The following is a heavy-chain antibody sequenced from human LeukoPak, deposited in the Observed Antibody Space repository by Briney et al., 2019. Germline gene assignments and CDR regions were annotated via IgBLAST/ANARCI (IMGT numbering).Heavy chain of an antibody. Sequence: GGSLRLFCAASRFTFSSAWMSWVRQAPGKGLEWVGRIKSKSDGGTTDYAAPVKGRFTISRDNLKNILYLQMNSLKTQDTAVYYCTTLRIQLSTDFWGQGTLVTVSS. CDR1: RFTFSSAW. V-gene: IGHV3-15*01. J-gene: IGHJ4*02. D-gene: IGHD5-18*01. CDR3: TTLRIQLSTDF. CDR2: IKSKSDGGTT.